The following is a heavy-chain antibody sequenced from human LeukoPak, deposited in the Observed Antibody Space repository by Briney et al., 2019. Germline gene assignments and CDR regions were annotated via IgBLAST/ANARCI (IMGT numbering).Heavy chain of an antibody. CDR3: VNPGVRGVIVSY. CDR1: GFTFSSYG. D-gene: IGHD3-10*01. V-gene: IGHV3-30*18. Sequence: PGRSLRLSCAASGFTFSSYGMHWVRQAPGKGLEWVAVISYDGSNKYYADSVKGRFTISRDNSKNTLYLQMSSLRAEDTAVYYCVNPGVRGVIVSYWGQGTLVTVSS. CDR2: ISYDGSNK. J-gene: IGHJ4*02.